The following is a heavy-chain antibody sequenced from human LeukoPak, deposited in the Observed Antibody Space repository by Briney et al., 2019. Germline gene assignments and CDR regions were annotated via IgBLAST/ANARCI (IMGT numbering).Heavy chain of an antibody. Sequence: GGSLRLSCAASGFTFSSYAMSWVRQAPGKGLEWGSAISGSGGRTYYADSVKGRFTISRDNSKNTLYLQMNSLRAEDTAVYYCAKMSGYDLEWGGAFDIWGQGTMVTVSS. D-gene: IGHD5-12*01. V-gene: IGHV3-23*01. J-gene: IGHJ3*02. CDR2: ISGSGGRT. CDR3: AKMSGYDLEWGGAFDI. CDR1: GFTFSSYA.